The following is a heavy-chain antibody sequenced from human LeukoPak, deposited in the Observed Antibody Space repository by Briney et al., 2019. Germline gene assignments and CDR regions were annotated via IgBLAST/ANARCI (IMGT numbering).Heavy chain of an antibody. D-gene: IGHD3-3*01. CDR3: ARNWVYYDFWSAPDDAFDI. J-gene: IGHJ3*02. V-gene: IGHV3-21*01. Sequence: GGSLRLSCAASGFTFSSYSMNWVRQAPGKGLEWVSSISRSSSYIYYADSVKGRFTISRDNAKNSLYLQMNSLRAEDTAVYYCARNWVYYDFWSAPDDAFDIWGQGTMVTVSS. CDR1: GFTFSSYS. CDR2: ISRSSSYI.